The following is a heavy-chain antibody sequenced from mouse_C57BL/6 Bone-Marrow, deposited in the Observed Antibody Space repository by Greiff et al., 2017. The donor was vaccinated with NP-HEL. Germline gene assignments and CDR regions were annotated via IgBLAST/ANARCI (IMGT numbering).Heavy chain of an antibody. D-gene: IGHD3-2*02. J-gene: IGHJ3*01. CDR1: GFSLTSYG. CDR2: IWSGGST. CDR3: AKSGVLDSSGSWFAY. Sequence: QVQLQQSGPGLVQPSQSLSITCTVSGFSLTSYGVHWVRQPPGKGLEWLGVIWSGGSTDYNAAFISRLSISKDNSKSQVYFKMNSLQADDTAIYYCAKSGVLDSSGSWFAYWGQGTLVTVSA. V-gene: IGHV2-4*01.